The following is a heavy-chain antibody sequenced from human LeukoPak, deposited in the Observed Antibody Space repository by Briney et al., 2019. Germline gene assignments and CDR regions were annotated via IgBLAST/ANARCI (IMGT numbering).Heavy chain of an antibody. CDR3: VRDTGGSGSYPDY. V-gene: IGHV3-7*01. J-gene: IGHJ4*02. CDR2: IRQDGRDK. D-gene: IGHD1-26*01. Sequence: GGSLRLSCAASGFTFSGYWMTWVRQAPGKALEWVANIRQDGRDKYYWDSVKGRFTISRDNAKNSVYLQMNSLRAEDTAIYYCVRDTGGSGSYPDYWGKGTLVTVSS. CDR1: GFTFSGYW.